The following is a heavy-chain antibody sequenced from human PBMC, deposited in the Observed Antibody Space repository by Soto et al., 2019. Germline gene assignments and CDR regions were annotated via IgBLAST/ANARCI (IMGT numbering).Heavy chain of an antibody. CDR2: FDPEDGET. Sequence: GASVKVSCKVSGYTLTELSMHWVRQAPGKGLEWMGGFDPEDGETIYAQKFQGRVTMTEDTSTDTAYMELGSLRSEDTAVYYCATISARSYYDYVWGSYRNDAFDIWGQGTMVTVSS. J-gene: IGHJ3*02. D-gene: IGHD3-16*02. V-gene: IGHV1-24*01. CDR3: ATISARSYYDYVWGSYRNDAFDI. CDR1: GYTLTELS.